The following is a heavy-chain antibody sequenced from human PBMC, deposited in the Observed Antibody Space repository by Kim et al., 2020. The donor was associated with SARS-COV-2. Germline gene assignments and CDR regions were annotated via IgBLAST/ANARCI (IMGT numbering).Heavy chain of an antibody. J-gene: IGHJ6*02. CDR2: IIPILGIA. CDR3: ARGGSSWSRYYGMDV. D-gene: IGHD6-13*01. CDR1: GGTFSSYT. V-gene: IGHV1-69*02. Sequence: SVKVSCKASGGTFSSYTISWVRQAPGQGLEWMGRIIPILGIANYAQKFQGRVTITADKSTSTAYMELSSLRSEDTAVYYCARGGSSWSRYYGMDVWGQGTTVTVSS.